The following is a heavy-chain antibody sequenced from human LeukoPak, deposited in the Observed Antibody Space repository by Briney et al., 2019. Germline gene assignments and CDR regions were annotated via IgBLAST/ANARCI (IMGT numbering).Heavy chain of an antibody. CDR1: GLSFSTFA. CDR2: IRGNGET. D-gene: IGHD3-16*01. V-gene: IGHV3-23*01. Sequence: PGGSLRLSCAASGLSFSTFAMSWVRQGPATGLEWVSSIRGNGETFHADSVKGRFTLSSDSSRNTVYFQLDNLRVEDTAIYYCAKASWVSSTDAVRWGQGTLVTVSS. CDR3: AKASWVSSTDAVR. J-gene: IGHJ4*02.